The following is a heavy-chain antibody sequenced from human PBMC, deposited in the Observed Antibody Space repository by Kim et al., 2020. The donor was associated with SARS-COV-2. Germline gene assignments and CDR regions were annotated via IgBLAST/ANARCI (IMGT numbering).Heavy chain of an antibody. CDR1: GFTFSNAW. V-gene: IGHV3-15*01. J-gene: IGHJ5*02. CDR2: IKSKTDGGTT. D-gene: IGHD6-13*01. Sequence: GGSLRLSCAASGFTFSNAWMSWVRQAPGKGLEWVGRIKSKTDGGTTDYAAPVKGRFTISRDDSKSTLYLQMNSLKTEDTAVYYCTTDSSSSWYRGWFDPWGQGTLVTVSS. CDR3: TTDSSSSWYRGWFDP.